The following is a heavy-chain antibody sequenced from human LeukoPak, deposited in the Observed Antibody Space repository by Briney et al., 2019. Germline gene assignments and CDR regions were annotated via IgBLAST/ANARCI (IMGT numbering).Heavy chain of an antibody. CDR1: GFTFISSG. J-gene: IGHJ2*01. D-gene: IGHD1-7*01. CDR2: IRYGGSNK. Sequence: GGSLRLSCAASGFTFISSGMHWVCQAPGKGLGWVAFIRYGGSNKYYADSVKGRVTISRDNSKNKLYLQMNNLRYDDTALYYCARDKRTDWNSLYFDLWGRGTLVVVSS. V-gene: IGHV3-30*02. CDR3: ARDKRTDWNSLYFDL.